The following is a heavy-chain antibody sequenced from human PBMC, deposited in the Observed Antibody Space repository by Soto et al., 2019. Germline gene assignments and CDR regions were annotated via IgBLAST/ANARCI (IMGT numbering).Heavy chain of an antibody. CDR1: GGTFRSFS. CDR3: ARDPGGYARVASYYGMDV. Sequence: SVKVSCKASGGTFRSFSFSWVRQAPGLGLEWMGGIVPRYGRGNYAQKFQGRVTITADESTSTVYMELSSLRSDDTAVYYCARDPGGYARVASYYGMDVWGQGTTVTVSS. J-gene: IGHJ6*02. CDR2: IVPRYGRG. D-gene: IGHD5-12*01. V-gene: IGHV1-69*13.